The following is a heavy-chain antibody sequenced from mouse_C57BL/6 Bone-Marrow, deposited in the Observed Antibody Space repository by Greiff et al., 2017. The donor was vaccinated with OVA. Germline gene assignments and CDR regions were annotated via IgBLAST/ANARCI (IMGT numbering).Heavy chain of an antibody. Sequence: VQLQQSGAELARPGASVKLSCKASGYTFTSYGISWVKQRTGQGLEWIGEIYPRSGNTYYNEKFKGKATLTADKSSSTAYMELRSLTSEDSAVYFCARGDTTVVAGRWYCDVWGTGTTVTVSS. CDR1: GYTFTSYG. CDR3: ARGDTTVVAGRWYCDV. V-gene: IGHV1-81*01. J-gene: IGHJ1*03. D-gene: IGHD1-1*01. CDR2: IYPRSGNT.